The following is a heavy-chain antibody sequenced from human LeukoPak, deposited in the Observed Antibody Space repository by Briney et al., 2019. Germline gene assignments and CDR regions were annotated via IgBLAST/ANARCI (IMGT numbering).Heavy chain of an antibody. D-gene: IGHD3-9*01. CDR3: ARGRYDILTGYYASFDY. J-gene: IGHJ4*02. CDR2: INHSGRT. CDR1: GGPFSGYY. V-gene: IGHV4-34*01. Sequence: SETLSLTCAVYGGPFSGYYWSWSRQPPGKGLEWIGEINHSGRTNSNPSLKSRVTISVDTSKNQFSLKLSSVTAADTAVYYCARGRYDILTGYYASFDYWGQGTLVTVSS.